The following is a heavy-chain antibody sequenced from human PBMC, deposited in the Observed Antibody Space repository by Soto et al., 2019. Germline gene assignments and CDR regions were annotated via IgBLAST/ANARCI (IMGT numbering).Heavy chain of an antibody. CDR1: GGSISGEGYY. Sequence: QVQLQESGPGLVEPSQTLSLTCTVSGGSISGEGYYWSWIRQYSGRGLEWIGYIHYSGSTYSNPSLKGQVTISGDTSKTQFFLKLPSVTAADTAVYYCARAWTATAGWANWFDRWGQGTLVTVSS. CDR2: IHYSGST. J-gene: IGHJ5*02. V-gene: IGHV4-31*01. CDR3: ARAWTATAGWANWFDR. D-gene: IGHD6-13*01.